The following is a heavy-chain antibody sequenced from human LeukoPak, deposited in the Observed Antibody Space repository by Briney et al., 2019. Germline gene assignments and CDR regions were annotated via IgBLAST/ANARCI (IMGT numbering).Heavy chain of an antibody. CDR1: GLTFSSYA. Sequence: GGSLRLSCAASGLTFSSYAMTWVRQAPGKGLEWVSSISSSSSYIYYADSVKGRFTISRDNAKNSLYLQMNSLRAEDTAVYYCARDSGYEGSYWGQGTLVTVSS. D-gene: IGHD5-12*01. CDR3: ARDSGYEGSY. V-gene: IGHV3-21*01. CDR2: ISSSSSYI. J-gene: IGHJ4*02.